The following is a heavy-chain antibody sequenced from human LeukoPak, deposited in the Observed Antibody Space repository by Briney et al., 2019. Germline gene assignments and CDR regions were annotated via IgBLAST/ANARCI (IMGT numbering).Heavy chain of an antibody. CDR3: ARYLTGWSSAFDI. Sequence: GGSLRLSCAASGFFFKNYAMSWVRQFPGRGLEWVAGISSTGGNTYYADSVKGRFTISRDNSKNTLYLQMNSLRAEDTAVYYCARYLTGWSSAFDIWGQGTLVTVSS. J-gene: IGHJ3*02. D-gene: IGHD6-19*01. CDR1: GFFFKNYA. CDR2: ISSTGGNT. V-gene: IGHV3-23*01.